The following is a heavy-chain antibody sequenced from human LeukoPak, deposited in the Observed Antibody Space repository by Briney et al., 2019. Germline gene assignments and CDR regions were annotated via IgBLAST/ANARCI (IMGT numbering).Heavy chain of an antibody. CDR2: IYWDGRT. V-gene: IGHV3-9*01. J-gene: IGHJ4*01. CDR3: TKDVLAGGLDY. D-gene: IGHD2-15*01. Sequence: SLRLPCVGSGLNLRDHAMHWVRQVPGKGLEWVSGIYWDGRTDCADSVRGRFTTSRDNAKNSLYLQMNSLRVEDTALYYCTKDVLAGGLDYWGPGTLVTVSS. CDR1: GLNLRDHA.